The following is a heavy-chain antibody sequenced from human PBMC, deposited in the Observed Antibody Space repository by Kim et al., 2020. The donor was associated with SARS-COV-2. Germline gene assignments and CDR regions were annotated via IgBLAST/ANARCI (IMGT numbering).Heavy chain of an antibody. CDR3: ARGAILQTTYYYDDGDAFDI. V-gene: IGHV3-11*01. D-gene: IGHD3-22*01. J-gene: IGHJ3*02. CDR2: ISSSGSTI. CDR1: GFTFSDYY. Sequence: GGSLRLSCAASGFTFSDYYMSWIRQAPGKGLEWVSYISSSGSTIYYADSVKGRFTISRDNAKNSLYLQMNSLRAEDTAVYYCARGAILQTTYYYDDGDAFDIWGQGTMVTVSS.